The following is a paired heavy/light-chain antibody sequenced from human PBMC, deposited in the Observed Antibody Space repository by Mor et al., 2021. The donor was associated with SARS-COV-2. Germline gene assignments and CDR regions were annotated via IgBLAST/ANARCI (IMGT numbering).Light chain of an antibody. J-gene: IGLJ3*02. V-gene: IGLV4-69*01. CDR2: VNNDGSH. CDR1: TGHSDYA. CDR3: QTWGTGSLV. Sequence: QLVLTQSPSASASLGASVKLTCTLSTGHSDYAIAWHQQQPQKGPRYLMKVNNDGSHIKGDGIPDRFSGSSSGAERYLTISSLQSEDEADYYCQTWGTGSLVFGGGTKVTV.
Heavy chain of an antibody. CDR1: GFTFGNSA. V-gene: IGHV1-58*03. D-gene: IGHD4-17*01. CDR2: IVVGSGKT. CDR3: AAATQVTTVGFFDY. J-gene: IGHJ4*02. Sequence: QMQLVQSGPEVKKPGTSVKVSCKASGFTFGNSAVQWVRQARGQRLEWIGWIVVGSGKTKYAGTFQERVTMSRDMSTNTAYMELTSLRSEDTAVYYCAAATQVTTVGFFDYWGQGAQVIVSS.